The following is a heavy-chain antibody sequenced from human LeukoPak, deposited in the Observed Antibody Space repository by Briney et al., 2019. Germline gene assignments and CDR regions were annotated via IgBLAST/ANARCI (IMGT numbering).Heavy chain of an antibody. V-gene: IGHV3-23*01. D-gene: IGHD4-11*01. CDR2: ISGSGGST. CDR1: GFTFSSYA. CDR3: ARRGSNPRAFDY. Sequence: GGSLRLSCAASGFTFSSYAMSWVRQAPGKGLEWVSAISGSGGSTYYADSVKGRFTISRDNAKNSLYLQMNSLRAEDTALYYCARRGSNPRAFDYWGQGTLVTVSS. J-gene: IGHJ4*02.